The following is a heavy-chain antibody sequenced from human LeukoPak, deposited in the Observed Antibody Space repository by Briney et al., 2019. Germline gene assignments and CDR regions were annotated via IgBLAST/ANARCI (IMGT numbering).Heavy chain of an antibody. J-gene: IGHJ6*02. CDR1: GFIFSSYS. CDR3: ARDNVVVPAAMNYYYYYGMDV. CDR2: ITGSGGNT. Sequence: PGGSLRLSCAASGFIFSSYSMSWVRQAPGKGLEWVSVITGSGGNTYYADSVKGRFTISKDNSKNTVYLQMSSLRVDDTAVYYCARDNVVVPAAMNYYYYYGMDVWGQGTTVTVSS. V-gene: IGHV3-23*01. D-gene: IGHD2-2*01.